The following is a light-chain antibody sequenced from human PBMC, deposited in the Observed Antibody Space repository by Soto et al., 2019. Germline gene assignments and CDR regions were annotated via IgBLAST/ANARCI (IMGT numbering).Light chain of an antibody. CDR2: DAI. V-gene: IGKV1-33*01. CDR3: QRYDNVPLT. CDR1: QDISSY. Sequence: DIQMTQSPSSMSASVGDRVTITCQASQDISSYLNWYQQKPGKAPKLLIYDAINLETGVPSRFSGSGSGTDFTVTISSLQPEDIATYYCQRYDNVPLTFGGGTRVEIK. J-gene: IGKJ4*01.